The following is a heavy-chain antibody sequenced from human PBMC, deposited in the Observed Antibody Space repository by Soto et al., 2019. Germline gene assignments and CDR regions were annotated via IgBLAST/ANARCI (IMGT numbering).Heavy chain of an antibody. D-gene: IGHD5-18*01. V-gene: IGHV3-30-3*01. CDR3: ARDREYSYGFNPTPPSSTTFDY. Sequence: PGGSLRLSCAASGFTFSSYAMHWVRQAPGKGLEWVAVISYDGSNKYYADSVKGRFTISRDNSKNTLYLQMNSLRAEDTAVYYCARDREYSYGFNPTPPSSTTFDYWGQGTLVTVSS. CDR2: ISYDGSNK. CDR1: GFTFSSYA. J-gene: IGHJ4*02.